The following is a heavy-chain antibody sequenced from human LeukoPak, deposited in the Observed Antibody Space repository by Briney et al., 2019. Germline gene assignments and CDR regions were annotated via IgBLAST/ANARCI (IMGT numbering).Heavy chain of an antibody. CDR2: IYHSGST. J-gene: IGHJ5*02. CDR3: ARAYSPVWNGSHSLFDP. CDR1: GGSISSSNW. Sequence: SGTLSLTCAVSGGSISSSNWWSWVRQPPGKGLEWIGEIYHSGSTNYNPSLKSRVTISVDKSENQFSLKLNSVTAADTAIYYCARAYSPVWNGSHSLFDPWGQGTLVTVSS. D-gene: IGHD1-26*01. V-gene: IGHV4-4*02.